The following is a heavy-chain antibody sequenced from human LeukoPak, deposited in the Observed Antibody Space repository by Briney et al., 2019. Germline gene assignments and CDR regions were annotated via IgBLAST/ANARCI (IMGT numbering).Heavy chain of an antibody. Sequence: SVKVSCKASGGTVSRYPISWVRQAPGQGLEWMGGIIPIFGTANYAQKFQGRVTITADESTSTAYMELSSLRSEDTAVYYCARDRPGRYCSTISCYSATPFDPWGQGTLVTVSS. CDR1: GGTVSRYP. D-gene: IGHD2-2*02. CDR2: IIPIFGTA. CDR3: ARDRPGRYCSTISCYSATPFDP. J-gene: IGHJ5*02. V-gene: IGHV1-69*13.